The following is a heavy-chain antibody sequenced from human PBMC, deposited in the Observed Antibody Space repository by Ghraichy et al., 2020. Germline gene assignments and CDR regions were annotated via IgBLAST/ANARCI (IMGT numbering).Heavy chain of an antibody. CDR2: IKQDGSEK. V-gene: IGHV3-7*01. CDR1: GFTFSSYW. J-gene: IGHJ5*02. CDR3: ATTRQLYL. D-gene: IGHD3-10*01. Sequence: GGSLRLSCAVSGFTFSSYWMTWVRQAPGKGLEWVANIKQDGSEKYYVDSVKGRFTISRDNAKNSLYLQMNSLRAEDTAVYYCATTRQLYLCGQGTLVTVSS.